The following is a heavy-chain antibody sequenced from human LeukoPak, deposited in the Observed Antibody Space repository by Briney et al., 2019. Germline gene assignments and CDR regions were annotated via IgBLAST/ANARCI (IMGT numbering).Heavy chain of an antibody. Sequence: SETLSLTCTVSGGSISIYYWSWIRQPPGKGLEWIGYIYYSGSTNYNPSLKSRVTISVDTSKNQFSLKLSSVTAADTAVYYCARGVPGVNDNFDYWGQGTLVTVSS. CDR3: ARGVPGVNDNFDY. V-gene: IGHV4-59*08. J-gene: IGHJ4*02. D-gene: IGHD3-9*01. CDR1: GGSISIYY. CDR2: IYYSGST.